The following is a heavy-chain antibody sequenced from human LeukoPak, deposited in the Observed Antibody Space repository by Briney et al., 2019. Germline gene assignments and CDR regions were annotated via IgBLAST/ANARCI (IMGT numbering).Heavy chain of an antibody. CDR3: ARGYWGINYYYYYYMDV. CDR2: INPNSGGT. V-gene: IGHV1-2*06. CDR1: GYTFTGYY. J-gene: IGHJ6*03. Sequence: GASVKVSCKASGYTFTGYYMHWVRQAPGQGLEWMGRINPNSGGTNYAQKFQGRVTMTRDTSISTAYMELSRLRSDDTAVYYCARGYWGINYYYYYYMDVWGKGTTVTVSS. D-gene: IGHD7-27*01.